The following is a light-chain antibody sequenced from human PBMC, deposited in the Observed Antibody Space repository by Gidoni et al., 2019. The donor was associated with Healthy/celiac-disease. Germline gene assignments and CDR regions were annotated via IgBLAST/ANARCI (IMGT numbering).Light chain of an antibody. V-gene: IGKV4-1*01. Sequence: DIVMTQSPDSLAVSLGERATIKCKSSQSVLYSSNNKNYVAWYQQKPGQPPKLLIYWASTRESGVPDRFSGSGSGTDFTLTISSLQAEDVAVYYCQQYYSTPPWTFXXXTKVEIK. J-gene: IGKJ1*01. CDR3: QQYYSTPPWT. CDR1: QSVLYSSNNKNY. CDR2: WAS.